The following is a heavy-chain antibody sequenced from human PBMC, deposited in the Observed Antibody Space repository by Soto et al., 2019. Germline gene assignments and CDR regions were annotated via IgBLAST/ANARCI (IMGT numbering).Heavy chain of an antibody. CDR3: TRGGAIMVVTAPVDP. J-gene: IGHJ5*02. D-gene: IGHD2-21*02. CDR2: INAGGGYT. Sequence: GQGLEWMGTINAGGGYTTYAQRFQGRVTMTRDTSTSTVSMELSSLRYEDTALYYCTRGGAIMVVTAPVDPWGQRTLANVS. V-gene: IGHV1-46*03.